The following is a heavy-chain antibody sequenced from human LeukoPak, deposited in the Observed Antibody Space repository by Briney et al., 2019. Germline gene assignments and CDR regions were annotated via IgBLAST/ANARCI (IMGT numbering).Heavy chain of an antibody. Sequence: PGGSLRLSCAASGFAFNTYSMNWVRQAPGKGLEWLSYISSSSSPIYYADSVKGRFTISRDNAKNSLYPQMNSLRDEDTAVYYCARDHYSRNDYWGQGTLVTVSS. CDR3: ARDHYSRNDY. J-gene: IGHJ4*02. D-gene: IGHD6-13*01. CDR2: ISSSSSPI. CDR1: GFAFNTYS. V-gene: IGHV3-48*02.